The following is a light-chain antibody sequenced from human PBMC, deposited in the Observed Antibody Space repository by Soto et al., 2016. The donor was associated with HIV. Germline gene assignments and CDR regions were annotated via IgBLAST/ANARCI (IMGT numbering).Light chain of an antibody. Sequence: SYELTQPPSVSVAPGKTARITCGGDSIGSKSVHWYQQKPGQAPVLVVYDDSDRPSGIPERFSGSNSGNAATLIISGVDAGDEADYYCQVWDSGSDHVVFGGGTKLTVL. V-gene: IGLV3-21*03. CDR1: SIGSKS. CDR3: QVWDSGSDHVV. CDR2: DDS. J-gene: IGLJ2*01.